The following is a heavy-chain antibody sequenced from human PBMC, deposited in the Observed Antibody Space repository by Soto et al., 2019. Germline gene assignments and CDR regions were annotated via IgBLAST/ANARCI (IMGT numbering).Heavy chain of an antibody. V-gene: IGHV1-2*04. D-gene: IGHD6-6*01. Sequence: ASVKVSCKAFGYTFTGYYMHWVRQAPGQGLEWMGWINPNSGGTNYAQKFQGWVTMTRDTSISTAYMELSRLRSDDTAVYYCARARGTYSSSPTFDYWGQGTLVTVSS. CDR2: INPNSGGT. CDR1: GYTFTGYY. J-gene: IGHJ4*02. CDR3: ARARGTYSSSPTFDY.